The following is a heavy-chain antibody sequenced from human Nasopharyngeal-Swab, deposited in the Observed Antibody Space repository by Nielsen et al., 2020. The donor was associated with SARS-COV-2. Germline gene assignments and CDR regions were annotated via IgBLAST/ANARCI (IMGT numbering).Heavy chain of an antibody. D-gene: IGHD5-18*01. CDR3: ARVRGYSYGSFDY. CDR2: INPSGGST. Sequence: ASVKVSCKASGYTLTTYYMHWVRQAPGQGLEWMGIINPSGGSTNYAQKFQDRVTMTRDTSTSTVYMELSSLRSEDTAVYYCARVRGYSYGSFDYWGQGTLVTVSS. V-gene: IGHV1-46*01. CDR1: GYTLTTYY. J-gene: IGHJ4*02.